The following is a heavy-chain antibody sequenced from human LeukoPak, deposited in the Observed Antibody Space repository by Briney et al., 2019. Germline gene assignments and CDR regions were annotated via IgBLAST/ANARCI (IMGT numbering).Heavy chain of an antibody. D-gene: IGHD3-22*01. CDR2: IKSKTDGGTT. Sequence: GGSLRLSCAASGFTFSNAWMSWVRQAPGKGLEWVGRIKSKTDGGTTDYAAPVKGRFTISRDDSKNTLYLQMNSLKTEDTAVYYCTTDLGQSDSSGYFLFDYWGQGTLVTVSS. V-gene: IGHV3-15*01. CDR3: TTDLGQSDSSGYFLFDY. CDR1: GFTFSNAW. J-gene: IGHJ4*02.